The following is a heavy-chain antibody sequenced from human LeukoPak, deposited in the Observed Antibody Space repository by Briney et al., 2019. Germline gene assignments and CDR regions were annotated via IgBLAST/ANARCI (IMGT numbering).Heavy chain of an antibody. V-gene: IGHV3-23*01. Sequence: GASLRLSCAASGFTFSSYAMSWVRQAPGKGLEWVSAISGSGGSTYYAESVKGRLSICRDNSKKTLYLQMNSLRAEDTAVYYCAKSLRVLRFLGWLLYFDYWGQGTLVTVSS. J-gene: IGHJ4*02. CDR3: AKSLRVLRFLGWLLYFDY. CDR1: GFTFSSYA. D-gene: IGHD3-3*01. CDR2: ISGSGGST.